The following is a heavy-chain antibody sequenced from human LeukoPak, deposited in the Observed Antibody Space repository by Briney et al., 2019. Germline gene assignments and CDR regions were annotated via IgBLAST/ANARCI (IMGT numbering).Heavy chain of an antibody. Sequence: PGGSLRLSCAASGFAFSDYYMSWIRQAPGKGLEWVSYISSSGSTIYYADSVKGRFTISRDNAKNSLYLQMNSLRAEDTAVYYCARDPLPYYYDSSGYPDNWGQGTLVTVSS. CDR3: ARDPLPYYYDSSGYPDN. D-gene: IGHD3-22*01. CDR2: ISSSGSTI. CDR1: GFAFSDYY. V-gene: IGHV3-11*01. J-gene: IGHJ4*02.